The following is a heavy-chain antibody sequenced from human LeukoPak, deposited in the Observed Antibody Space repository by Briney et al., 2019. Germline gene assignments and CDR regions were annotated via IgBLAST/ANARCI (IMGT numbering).Heavy chain of an antibody. J-gene: IGHJ4*02. Sequence: GGSLRLSCAASGFTFSTYAMTWVRQAPGKGLEWVSAISDWGDYIYYTDSVKGRFTTSRGNSKNTLYLEMSSLRVEDTAVYYCAKNRGTGLAFYDYWGQGTQVTVSS. CDR2: ISDWGDYI. D-gene: IGHD1-1*01. CDR3: AKNRGTGLAFYDY. V-gene: IGHV3-23*01. CDR1: GFTFSTYA.